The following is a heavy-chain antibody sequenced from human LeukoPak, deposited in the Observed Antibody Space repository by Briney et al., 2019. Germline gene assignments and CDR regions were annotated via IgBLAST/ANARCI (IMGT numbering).Heavy chain of an antibody. Sequence: PSETLSLTCTFSGGSIDSRSYYWDWIRQAPGRGLEWIGTIYHSGSTEYNPSLKSRVAIFVDTSKNQFSLILHSVAAADTAVYYCARRSEFDNTHYHYFDYWGQGALVTVSS. V-gene: IGHV4-39*01. D-gene: IGHD2-15*01. CDR3: ARRSEFDNTHYHYFDY. CDR1: GGSIDSRSYY. CDR2: IYHSGST. J-gene: IGHJ4*02.